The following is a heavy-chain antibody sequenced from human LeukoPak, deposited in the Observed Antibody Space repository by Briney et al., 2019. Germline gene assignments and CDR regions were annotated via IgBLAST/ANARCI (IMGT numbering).Heavy chain of an antibody. CDR2: IRYGGSNK. J-gene: IGHJ5*02. V-gene: IGHV3-30*02. CDR1: GFTFSSYG. CDR3: ARGAVTTRGNWFDP. Sequence: GGSLRLSCAASGFTFSSYGMHWVRQAPGKGLEWVAFIRYGGSNKYYADSVKGRFTISRDNSKNTLYLQMNSLRAEDTAVYYCARGAVTTRGNWFDPWGQGTLVTVSS. D-gene: IGHD4-17*01.